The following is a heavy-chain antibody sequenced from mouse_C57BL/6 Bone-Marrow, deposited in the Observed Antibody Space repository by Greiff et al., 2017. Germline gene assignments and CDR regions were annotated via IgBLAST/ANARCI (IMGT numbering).Heavy chain of an antibody. Sequence: QVTLKVSGPGLLQPSQTLSLTCSFSGFSFRTYGMAVSWMRQPLGKGLEWLAQNGSDDSKLYHPSLKSRTTISKEHSNNHVFLKITSADTEDSATDYSAHRAYYSWFAYWGQGTLVTVSA. J-gene: IGHJ3*01. CDR3: AHRAYYSWFAY. V-gene: IGHV8-7*01. CDR2: NGSDDSK. D-gene: IGHD1-1*01. CDR1: GFSFRTYGMA.